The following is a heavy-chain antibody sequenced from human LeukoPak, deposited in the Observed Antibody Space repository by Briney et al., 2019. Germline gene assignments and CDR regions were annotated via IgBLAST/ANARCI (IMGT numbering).Heavy chain of an antibody. CDR1: GFTFSSYA. Sequence: GGSLRLSCSASGFTFSSYAMHWVRQAPGKGLEYVSAISSNGGSTYYADSVKGRFTISRDNSKNTLYLQMSSLRAEDTAVYYCARESGTSGYYGSGSYRYWGQGTLVAVSS. V-gene: IGHV3-64D*06. CDR3: ARESGTSGYYGSGSYRY. CDR2: ISSNGGST. J-gene: IGHJ4*02. D-gene: IGHD3-10*01.